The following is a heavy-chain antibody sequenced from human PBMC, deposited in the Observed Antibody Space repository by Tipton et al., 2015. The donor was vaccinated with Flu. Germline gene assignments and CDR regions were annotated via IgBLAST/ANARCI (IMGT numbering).Heavy chain of an antibody. CDR2: IDSGGTT. V-gene: IGHV3-NL1*01. J-gene: IGHJ3*02. CDR1: GFAFSDYG. Sequence: SLRLSCATSGFAFSDYGMHWVRQAAGKGLEWVSAIDSGGTTYYADSVKGRFTIPRDNSKNTLYLQMNSLRAEDTAVYYCARDDRAFDIWGQGTMVTVSS. CDR3: ARDDRAFDI. D-gene: IGHD1-14*01.